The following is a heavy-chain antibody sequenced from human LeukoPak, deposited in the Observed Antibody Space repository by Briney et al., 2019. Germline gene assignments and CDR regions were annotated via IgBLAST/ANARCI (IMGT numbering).Heavy chain of an antibody. J-gene: IGHJ5*02. V-gene: IGHV3-23*05. CDR3: AKAEGYCSGTWCFRWFDR. Sequence: GGSLRLSCAASGFTFSNYVMGWVRQDPGKGLQWVSIINGSGSFTSYADSVKGRLTISRDNSKNTLYLQMNSLRAEDTAVYYCAKAEGYCSGTWCFRWFDRWGQGTLVTVSS. D-gene: IGHD2-15*01. CDR2: INGSGSFT. CDR1: GFTFSNYV.